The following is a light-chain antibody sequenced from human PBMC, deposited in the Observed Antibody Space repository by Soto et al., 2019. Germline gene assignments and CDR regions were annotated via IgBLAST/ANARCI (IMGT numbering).Light chain of an antibody. J-gene: IGKJ1*01. CDR3: QQYDSSPWT. CDR1: QSVSSSY. CDR2: GAS. V-gene: IGKV3-20*01. Sequence: EIVLTQSPGTLSLSPGERANLSCRASQSVSSSYLAWYQQKPGQAPRLLIYGASSRATGIPDRFSGGGSGTDFTLTITRLEPEDFAVYYCQQYDSSPWTFGQGTKVEIK.